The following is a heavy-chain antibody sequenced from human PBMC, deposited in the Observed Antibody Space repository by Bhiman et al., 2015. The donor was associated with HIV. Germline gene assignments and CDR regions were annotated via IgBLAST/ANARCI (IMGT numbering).Heavy chain of an antibody. CDR2: VYSGGST. Sequence: EVQLVESGGGLIQPGGSLRLSCAASGFSVSTNYMSWVRQAPGKGLEWVSTVYSGGSTYYADSVKGRFTISRDNSKNTLYLQINSVRGEDTAVYYCARGGSGSSGYWGQGTLVTVSS. J-gene: IGHJ4*02. D-gene: IGHD3-10*01. CDR1: GFSVSTNY. CDR3: ARGGSGSSGY. V-gene: IGHV3-53*01.